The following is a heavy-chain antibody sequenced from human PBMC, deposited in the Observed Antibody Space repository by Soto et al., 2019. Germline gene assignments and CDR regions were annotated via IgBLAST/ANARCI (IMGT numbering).Heavy chain of an antibody. V-gene: IGHV1-69*12. CDR3: AREGYYYDSSGYFLVFDP. J-gene: IGHJ5*02. CDR2: IIPIFGTA. CDR1: GGTFSSYA. D-gene: IGHD3-22*01. Sequence: QVQLVQSGAEVKKPGSSVKVSCKASGGTFSSYAISWVRQAPGQGLEWMGGIIPIFGTANYAQKFQGRVTITADESTSTAYMELSSLRSEDTAVYYCAREGYYYDSSGYFLVFDPWGQGTLVTVSS.